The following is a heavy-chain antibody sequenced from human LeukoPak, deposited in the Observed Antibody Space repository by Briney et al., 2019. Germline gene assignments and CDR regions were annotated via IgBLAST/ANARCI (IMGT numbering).Heavy chain of an antibody. D-gene: IGHD4-17*01. Sequence: GGSLRLSCAASGFTFSSYWMHWVGQAPGKGLVWVARINSDGSSTSYADSVKGRFTISRDNSKNTLYLQMNSLRAEDTAVYYCARTLDYGDYESDYWGQGTLVTVSS. J-gene: IGHJ4*02. CDR3: ARTLDYGDYESDY. CDR2: INSDGSST. CDR1: GFTFSSYW. V-gene: IGHV3-74*01.